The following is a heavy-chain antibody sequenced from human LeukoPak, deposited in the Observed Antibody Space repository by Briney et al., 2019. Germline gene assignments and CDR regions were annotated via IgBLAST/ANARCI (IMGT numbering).Heavy chain of an antibody. V-gene: IGHV1-69*13. CDR2: IIPIFGTA. CDR3: AYSSSRSYYFDY. Sequence: GASVKVSCKASGGTFSSYAISWVRQAPGQGLEWMGGIIPIFGTANYAQKFQGRVTITADESTSTAYMELSSLRSEDMAVYYCAYSSSRSYYFDYWGQGTLVTVSS. J-gene: IGHJ4*02. D-gene: IGHD6-13*01. CDR1: GGTFSSYA.